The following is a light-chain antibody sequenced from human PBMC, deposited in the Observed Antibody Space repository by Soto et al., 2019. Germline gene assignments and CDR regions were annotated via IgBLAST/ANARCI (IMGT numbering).Light chain of an antibody. V-gene: IGKV1-5*03. CDR2: KAS. Sequence: DIQMTPSPPTLSASAVDRVTITCRASESIDSWLAWHQQKPGRAPKLLISKASSLESGVPSRFSGSGFGTEFTLTISSLQPDDFATYYCQQYKSYWTFGQGTKVDI. CDR3: QQYKSYWT. J-gene: IGKJ1*01. CDR1: ESIDSW.